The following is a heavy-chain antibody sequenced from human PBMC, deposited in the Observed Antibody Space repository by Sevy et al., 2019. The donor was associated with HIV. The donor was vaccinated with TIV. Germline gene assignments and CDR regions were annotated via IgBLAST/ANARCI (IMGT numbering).Heavy chain of an antibody. D-gene: IGHD2-21*02. CDR1: GFTFSNFW. CDR3: ARVHPSTAPFDY. V-gene: IGHV3-7*03. CDR2: IKQDGSEN. Sequence: GGSLRLSCAASGFTFSNFWMSWVRQAPGKGLEFVANIKQDGSENFYADSVKGRFTISRDNAKNSLFLQMNNLRVEETAVYYCARVHPSTAPFDYWGQGTLVTVS. J-gene: IGHJ4*02.